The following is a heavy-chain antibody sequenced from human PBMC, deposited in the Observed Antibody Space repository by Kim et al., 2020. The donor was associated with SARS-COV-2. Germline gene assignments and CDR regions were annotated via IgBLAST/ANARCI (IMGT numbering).Heavy chain of an antibody. V-gene: IGHV4-31*03. CDR3: ARDLRSGYLDY. Sequence: SETLSLTCTVSGGSISSGGYYWSWVRQHPGKGLEWIGYIYYSGSTYYNPSLKSRVTISVDTSKNQFSLKLSSVTAADTAVYYCARDLRSGYLDYWGQGTLVTVSS. D-gene: IGHD3-3*01. CDR1: GGSISSGGYY. J-gene: IGHJ4*02. CDR2: IYYSGST.